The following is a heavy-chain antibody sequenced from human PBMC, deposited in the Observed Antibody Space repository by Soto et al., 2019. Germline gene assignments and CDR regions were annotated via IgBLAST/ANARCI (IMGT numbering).Heavy chain of an antibody. CDR3: ARRPMVRGVIPYYFDY. CDR2: INHSGST. CDR1: GGSFSGYY. Sequence: SETLSLTCAVYGGSFSGYYWSWIRQPPGKGLEWIGEINHSGSTNYNPSLKSRVTISVDTSKNQFSLKLSSVTAADTAVYYCARRPMVRGVIPYYFDYWGQGTLVTVSS. V-gene: IGHV4-34*01. J-gene: IGHJ4*02. D-gene: IGHD3-10*01.